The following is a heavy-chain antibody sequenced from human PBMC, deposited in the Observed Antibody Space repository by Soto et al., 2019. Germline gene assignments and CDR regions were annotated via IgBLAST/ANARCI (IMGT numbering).Heavy chain of an antibody. CDR2: ISSDGTSS. D-gene: IGHD5-12*01. CDR1: GFTFDDYT. J-gene: IGHJ4*02. CDR3: AKDASGYDMAFDY. Sequence: TGGSLRLSCVASGFTFDDYTMHWVRQAPGKGLEWVSLISSDGTSSYYADSLKGRFTISRDNSKNSLFLQMNNLRTEDTALYYCAKDASGYDMAFDYWGQGALVTVS. V-gene: IGHV3-43*01.